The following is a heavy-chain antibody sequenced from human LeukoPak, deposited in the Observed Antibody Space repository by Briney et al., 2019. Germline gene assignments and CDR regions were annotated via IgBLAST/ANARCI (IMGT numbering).Heavy chain of an antibody. CDR3: AKEGSYYDSGSYIGHYMDV. CDR1: GFTFSSYA. V-gene: IGHV3-23*01. CDR2: ISGSGGST. D-gene: IGHD3-10*01. J-gene: IGHJ6*03. Sequence: GGSLRLSCAASGFTFSSYAMSWVRQAPGKGLEWVSAISGSGGSTYYADSVKGRFTISRDNSKNTLYLQMNSLRVEDTAVYYCAKEGSYYDSGSYIGHYMDVWGKGTTVTVSS.